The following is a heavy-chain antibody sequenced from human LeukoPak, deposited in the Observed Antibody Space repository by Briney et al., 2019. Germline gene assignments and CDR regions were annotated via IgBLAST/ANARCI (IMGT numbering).Heavy chain of an antibody. V-gene: IGHV3-21*01. CDR2: ISSSSSYI. CDR3: ARKGHHFDY. J-gene: IGHJ4*02. CDR1: GFTFSSYS. Sequence: TGGSLSLSCAASGFTFSSYSMNWVRQAPGKGLEWVSSISSSSSYIYYADSVKGRFTISRDNAKNSLYLQMNSLRAEDTAVYYCARKGHHFDYWGQGTLVTVSS.